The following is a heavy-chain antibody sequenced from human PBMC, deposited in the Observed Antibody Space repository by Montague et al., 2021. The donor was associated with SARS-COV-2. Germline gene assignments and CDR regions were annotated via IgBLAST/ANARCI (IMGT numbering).Heavy chain of an antibody. J-gene: IGHJ2*01. Sequence: SETLSLTCTVSGGSINSSSYYWGWIRQPPGKGPEWIGYIHYSGTTFYNPSLRSRLTMSVDTSKKQFSLRLSSVTAADTAVYYCARGGGDDWHFDLWGRGTLVTVSS. CDR1: GGSINSSSYY. CDR2: IHYSGTT. CDR3: ARGGGDDWHFDL. V-gene: IGHV4-39*07. D-gene: IGHD2-21*01.